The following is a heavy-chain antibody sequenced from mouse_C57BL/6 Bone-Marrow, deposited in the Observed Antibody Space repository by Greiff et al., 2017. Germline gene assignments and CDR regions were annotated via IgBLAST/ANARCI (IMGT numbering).Heavy chain of an antibody. CDR2: IDPETGGT. V-gene: IGHV1-15*01. J-gene: IGHJ1*03. D-gene: IGHD1-1*01. CDR1: GYTFTDYE. CDR3: TSRLLRFDWYFDV. Sequence: VQLQQSGAELVRPGASVTLSCKASGYTFTDYEMHWVKQTPVHGLEWIGAIDPETGGTASNQKFKGKAILTVDKSSSTAYMELRSLTSEDSAVYYCTSRLLRFDWYFDVWGTGTTVTVAA.